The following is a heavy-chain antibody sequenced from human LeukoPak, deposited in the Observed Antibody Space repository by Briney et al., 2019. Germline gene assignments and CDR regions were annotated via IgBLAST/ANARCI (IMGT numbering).Heavy chain of an antibody. V-gene: IGHV1-2*02. J-gene: IGHJ4*02. CDR1: GYTFTGHY. Sequence: ASVKVSCKASGYTFTGHYMHWVRQAPGQGLEWMGWINPNSGGTNYAQKFQGRVTMTRDTSITTAYMELSRLKPDDTAVYYCAREVEYYASSDYFPLGYWGRGTLVTVSS. D-gene: IGHD3-22*01. CDR3: AREVEYYASSDYFPLGY. CDR2: INPNSGGT.